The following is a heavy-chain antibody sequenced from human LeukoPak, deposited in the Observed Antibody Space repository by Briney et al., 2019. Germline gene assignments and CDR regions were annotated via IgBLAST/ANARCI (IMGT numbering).Heavy chain of an antibody. CDR2: INPNSGGT. D-gene: IGHD2-8*01. J-gene: IGHJ5*02. V-gene: IGHV1-2*02. CDR3: ARDSCTNGVCYRPYGDYGFDP. CDR1: GYTFTVYY. Sequence: ASVKVSCTASGYTFTVYYMHWVRQAPGQGLEWMGWINPNSGGTNYAQKFQGRVTMTRDTSISTAYMELSRLRSDDTAVYYCARDSCTNGVCYRPYGDYGFDPWGQGTLVTVSS.